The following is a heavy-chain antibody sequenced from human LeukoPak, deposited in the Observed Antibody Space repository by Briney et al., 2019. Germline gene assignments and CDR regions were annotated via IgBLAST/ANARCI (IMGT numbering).Heavy chain of an antibody. CDR2: IKQDGSEK. Sequence: PGGSLRLSCAASGFTFSSYWMSWVRQAPGKGLEWVANIKQDGSEKYYVDSVKGRFTISRDNAKNSLYLQMNSLRAEDTAVYYCARGAPFYGDPSFDYWGQGTLVTVSS. CDR3: ARGAPFYGDPSFDY. D-gene: IGHD4-17*01. CDR1: GFTFSSYW. J-gene: IGHJ4*02. V-gene: IGHV3-7*01.